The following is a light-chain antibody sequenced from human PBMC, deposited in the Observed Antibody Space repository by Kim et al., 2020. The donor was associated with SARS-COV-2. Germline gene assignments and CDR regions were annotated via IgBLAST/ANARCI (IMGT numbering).Light chain of an antibody. CDR3: NSRDNSGDHVV. V-gene: IGLV3-19*01. CDR1: SIRTYY. J-gene: IGLJ3*02. Sequence: AWGKTVRITCKGDSIRTYYASWYQQKPGQAPILVFYGRNDRPSGIPDRFAGSSSGNTASLTVTGAQAVDEADYYCNSRDNSGDHVVFGGGTKLIVL. CDR2: GRN.